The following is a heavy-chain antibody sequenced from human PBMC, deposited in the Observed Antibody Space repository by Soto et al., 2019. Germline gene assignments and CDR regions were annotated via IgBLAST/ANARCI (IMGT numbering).Heavy chain of an antibody. V-gene: IGHV3-74*01. J-gene: IGHJ5*02. Sequence: EVQLVESGGGLVQPGGSLRLSCAASGFTFSSYWMHWVRQAPGKGLVWVSRINSDGSTTTYADSVKGRFTISRDNAKNTLSLQMNRLRVGAAAVDYCARSLDSGPTFDPWGQGTLVTVSS. CDR2: INSDGSTT. CDR1: GFTFSSYW. CDR3: ARSLDSGPTFDP. D-gene: IGHD2-2*03.